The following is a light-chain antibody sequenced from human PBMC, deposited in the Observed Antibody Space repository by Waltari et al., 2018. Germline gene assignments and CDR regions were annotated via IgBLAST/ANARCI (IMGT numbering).Light chain of an antibody. Sequence: VMTQSPATLSVLPGERATLSCRASQSISDNLAWYQQKRGQAPRLLIYGASTRATGIPARFTGSGSGTDFTLTISSLQSEDSAVYYCQQYNRWPPITFGQGTRLEI. CDR3: QQYNRWPPIT. J-gene: IGKJ5*01. V-gene: IGKV3-15*01. CDR1: QSISDN. CDR2: GAS.